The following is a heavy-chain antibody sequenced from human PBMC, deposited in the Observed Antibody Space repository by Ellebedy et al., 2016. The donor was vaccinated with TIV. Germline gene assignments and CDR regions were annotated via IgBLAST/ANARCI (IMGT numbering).Heavy chain of an antibody. CDR2: ISTGSRNI. J-gene: IGHJ2*01. D-gene: IGHD5-18*01. CDR3: ARDGAYNYDTYWYFDL. CDR1: GFTFSNSI. Sequence: GESLKISCEASGFTFSNSILNWVRQAPGKGLEWVSYISTGSRNIYYADSVKGRFTISRDNAKNSLYLHMNSLRDEDTAVYYCARDGAYNYDTYWYFDLWGRGTLVTVSS. V-gene: IGHV3-48*02.